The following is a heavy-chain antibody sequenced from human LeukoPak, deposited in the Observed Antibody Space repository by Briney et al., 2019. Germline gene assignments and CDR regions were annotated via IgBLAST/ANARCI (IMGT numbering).Heavy chain of an antibody. CDR2: IIPIFGTA. J-gene: IGHJ4*02. Sequence: SVKVSFQASGGTFSSYAIRWVRQAPGQGLEWMGGIIPIFGTANYAQKFQGRVTITADKSTSTAYMELSSLRSEDTAVYCCARDYGDYGYYFDYWGQGTLVTVSS. V-gene: IGHV1-69*06. D-gene: IGHD4-17*01. CDR1: GGTFSSYA. CDR3: ARDYGDYGYYFDY.